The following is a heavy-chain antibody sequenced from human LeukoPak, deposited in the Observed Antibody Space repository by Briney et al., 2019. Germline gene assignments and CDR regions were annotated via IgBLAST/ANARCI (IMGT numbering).Heavy chain of an antibody. CDR3: ARGVFGVVRRGKPTASFDY. D-gene: IGHD3-3*01. J-gene: IGHJ4*02. Sequence: GGSLRLSCAASGFAFSNYAMSWVRQAPGKGLEWVSSISSSSSYIYYADSVKGRFTISRDNAKNSLYLQMNSLRAEDTAVYYCARGVFGVVRRGKPTASFDYWGQGTLVTVSS. V-gene: IGHV3-21*01. CDR1: GFAFSNYA. CDR2: ISSSSSYI.